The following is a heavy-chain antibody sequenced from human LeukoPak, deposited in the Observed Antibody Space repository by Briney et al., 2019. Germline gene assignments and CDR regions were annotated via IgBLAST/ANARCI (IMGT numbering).Heavy chain of an antibody. CDR2: ISSSSTHI. J-gene: IGHJ4*02. D-gene: IGHD6-6*01. V-gene: IGHV3-21*01. CDR3: ARDYTSSSLDY. CDR1: GFSFSIYN. Sequence: KAGGSLRLSCAASGFSFSIYNMNWVRQAPGKGLEWVSSISSSSTHIYYADSVKGRFTISRDNAKNALYLQMNSLRAEVAAVYYCARDYTSSSLDYWGQGTLVTVSS.